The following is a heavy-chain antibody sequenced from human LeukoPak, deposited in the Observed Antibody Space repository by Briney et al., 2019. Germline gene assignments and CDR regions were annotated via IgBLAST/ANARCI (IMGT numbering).Heavy chain of an antibody. J-gene: IGHJ4*02. CDR3: ARGSGYSTLFDY. D-gene: IGHD3-3*01. CDR2: VYYSGTT. CDR1: GDSISTYY. Sequence: ASETLSLTCTVSGDSISTYYWSWIRQPPGKELEWIGYVYYSGTTYYNPSLKSRVTISVDTSTNQFSLKLDSVTAADTAYYYCARGSGYSTLFDYWGQGTLVTVSA. V-gene: IGHV4-59*01.